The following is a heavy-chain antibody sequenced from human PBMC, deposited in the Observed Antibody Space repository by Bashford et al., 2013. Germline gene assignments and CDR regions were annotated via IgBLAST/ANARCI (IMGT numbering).Heavy chain of an antibody. CDR3: ARQQTVAGLAVFDY. J-gene: IGHJ4*02. V-gene: IGHV4-4*07. CDR1: GGSISSYY. CDR2: IYTSGST. Sequence: SETLSLTCTVSGGSISSYYWSWIRQPAGKGLEWIGRIYTSGSTNYNPSLKSRVTMSVDTSKNQFSLKLNSVTAADTAVYYCARQQTVAGLAVFDYWGQGTLVTVSS. D-gene: IGHD6-19*01.